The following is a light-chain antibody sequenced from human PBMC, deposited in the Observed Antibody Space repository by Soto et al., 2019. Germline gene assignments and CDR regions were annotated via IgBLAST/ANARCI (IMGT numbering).Light chain of an antibody. CDR2: DAS. CDR3: QHRSNWPPYT. Sequence: EIVLTQSPGTLSLSPGERATLSCRASQSLSSYVAWYQQKPGQAPRVLIYDASNRATGIPARFSGSGSGTDFTLTISRIEPEDVAVYYCQHRSNWPPYTFGQGTKLEIK. J-gene: IGKJ2*01. CDR1: QSLSSY. V-gene: IGKV3-11*01.